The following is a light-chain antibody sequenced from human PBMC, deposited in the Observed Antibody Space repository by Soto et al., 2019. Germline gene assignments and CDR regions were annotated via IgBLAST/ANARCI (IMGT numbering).Light chain of an antibody. Sequence: QSVRTQPPSVSGAQGQRVTISCTGRSSNIGAGYDVHWYQQLPGTAPKLLIYGNSNRPSGVPDRFSGSKSGTSASLAITGLQAEDEADYYCQSYESSLSGVVFGGGTKVTVL. CDR2: GNS. V-gene: IGLV1-40*01. CDR1: SSNIGAGYD. CDR3: QSYESSLSGVV. J-gene: IGLJ2*01.